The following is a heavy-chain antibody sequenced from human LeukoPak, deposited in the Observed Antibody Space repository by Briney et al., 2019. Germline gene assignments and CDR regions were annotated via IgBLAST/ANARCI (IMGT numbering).Heavy chain of an antibody. CDR3: AREANWNSEADAFDI. CDR1: GFTFSSYA. D-gene: IGHD1-7*01. J-gene: IGHJ3*02. Sequence: GGSLRLSCAASGFTFSSYAMHWVRQAPGKGLEWVAVISYDGSNKYYADSVKGRFTISRDNSKNTLYLQMNSLRAEDTAVYYCAREANWNSEADAFDIWGQGTMVTVSS. V-gene: IGHV3-30*04. CDR2: ISYDGSNK.